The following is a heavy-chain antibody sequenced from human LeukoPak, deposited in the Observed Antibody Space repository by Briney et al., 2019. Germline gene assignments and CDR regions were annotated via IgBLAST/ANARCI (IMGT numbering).Heavy chain of an antibody. V-gene: IGHV3-53*01. CDR2: IYSGGST. CDR1: GFTVSSNY. Sequence: GGSLRLSCAASGFTVSSNYMSWVRQAPGKGLEWVFIIYSGGSTYYADSVKGRFTISRDNSKNTLYPQMNSLRVEDTAVYYCARGIKVAGIYYYGMDVWGQGTTVTVS. J-gene: IGHJ6*02. CDR3: ARGIKVAGIYYYGMDV. D-gene: IGHD6-19*01.